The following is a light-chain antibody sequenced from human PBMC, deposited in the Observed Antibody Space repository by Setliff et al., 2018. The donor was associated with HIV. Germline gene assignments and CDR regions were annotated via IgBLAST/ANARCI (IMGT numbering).Light chain of an antibody. Sequence: QSALTQPRSVSGSPGQSVTFSCSGSSSDIGAYNYVSWYQRHPGKAPKLIISNVIRRPSGVPDRFSGSKSGNTASLTISGLQAEDEAEYYCCSYAGSYRYIFGSGTKVTVL. CDR3: CSYAGSYRYI. V-gene: IGLV2-11*01. CDR2: NVI. J-gene: IGLJ1*01. CDR1: SSDIGAYNY.